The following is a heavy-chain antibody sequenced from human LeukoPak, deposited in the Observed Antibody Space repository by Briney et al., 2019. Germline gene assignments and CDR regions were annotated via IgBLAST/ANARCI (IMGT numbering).Heavy chain of an antibody. CDR2: ISYDGSNK. V-gene: IGHV3-30*18. Sequence: PGGSLRLSCAASGFTFSSYGMHWVRQAPGKGLEWVAVISYDGSNKYYADSVKGRFTISRDNSKNTQYLQMNSLRAEDTAVYYCAKDLHYGDYTGYFDYWGQGTLVTVSS. D-gene: IGHD4-17*01. CDR3: AKDLHYGDYTGYFDY. CDR1: GFTFSSYG. J-gene: IGHJ4*02.